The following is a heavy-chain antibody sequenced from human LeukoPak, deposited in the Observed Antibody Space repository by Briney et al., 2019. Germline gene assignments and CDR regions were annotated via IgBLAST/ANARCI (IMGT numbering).Heavy chain of an antibody. CDR1: GGSISSYY. J-gene: IGHJ4*02. CDR2: IYYIGSP. Sequence: SETLSLTCTVSGGSISSYYWSWIRQPQGKGLEWIGYIYYIGSPNYNPSLKSRVTISVDTSKNQFSLKLSSVTAADTAVYFCARGGETYPDYWGQGTLVTVSS. V-gene: IGHV4-59*01. CDR3: ARGGETYPDY. D-gene: IGHD2-21*01.